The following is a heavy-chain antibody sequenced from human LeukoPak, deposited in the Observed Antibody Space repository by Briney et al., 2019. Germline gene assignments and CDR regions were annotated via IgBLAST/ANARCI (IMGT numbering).Heavy chain of an antibody. CDR2: IYPADSDA. D-gene: IGHD3-16*02. Sequence: GESLKISCKVSGFSFTNYWIGWGRQMPGKLLEWRGIIYPADSDARYSPSCQVQVTVSADESIYTAYLQWNSLTASDTATYYCARRSVTASYTSFASWGQGPLVTVSS. CDR3: ARRSVTASYTSFAS. CDR1: GFSFTNYW. J-gene: IGHJ4*02. V-gene: IGHV5-51*01.